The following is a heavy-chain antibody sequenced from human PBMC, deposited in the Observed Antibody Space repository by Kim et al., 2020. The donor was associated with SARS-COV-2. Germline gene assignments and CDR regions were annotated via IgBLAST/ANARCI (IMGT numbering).Heavy chain of an antibody. Sequence: ADSVKGRFTISRDNSKNTLYLQMNSLRAEDTAVYYCARGEYYYDSSPFWDWGQGTLVTVSS. V-gene: IGHV3-23*01. CDR3: ARGEYYYDSSPFWD. J-gene: IGHJ4*02. D-gene: IGHD3-22*01.